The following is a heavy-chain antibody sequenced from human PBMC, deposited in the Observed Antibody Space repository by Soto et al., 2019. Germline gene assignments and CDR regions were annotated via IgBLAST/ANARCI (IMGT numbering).Heavy chain of an antibody. V-gene: IGHV3-23*01. CDR1: GFTFSSYA. D-gene: IGHD4-4*01. Sequence: GGSLRLSCAASGFTFSSYAMSWVRQAPGKGLEWVSAISGSGGSTYYADSVKGRFTISRDNSKNTLYLQMNSLRAEDTAVYYCAKAVYSNSPIYYGMDVWGQGTTVTVSS. CDR2: ISGSGGST. J-gene: IGHJ6*02. CDR3: AKAVYSNSPIYYGMDV.